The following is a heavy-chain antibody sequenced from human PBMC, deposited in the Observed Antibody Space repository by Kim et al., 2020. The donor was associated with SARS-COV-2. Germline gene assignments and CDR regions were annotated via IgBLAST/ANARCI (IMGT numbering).Heavy chain of an antibody. V-gene: IGHV3-11*05. CDR3: AREGLRFTRDY. J-gene: IGHJ4*02. Sequence: TNYADSVKCRFTISRDNAKNSLYLQMNSLRAEDTAVYYCAREGLRFTRDYWGQGTLVTVSS. CDR2: T. D-gene: IGHD5-12*01.